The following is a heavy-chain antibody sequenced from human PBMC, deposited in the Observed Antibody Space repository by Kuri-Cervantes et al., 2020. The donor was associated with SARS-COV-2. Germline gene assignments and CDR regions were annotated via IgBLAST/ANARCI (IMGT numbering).Heavy chain of an antibody. CDR2: IFWHEDK. CDR1: GFSQNGGGVG. V-gene: IGHV2-5*01. Sequence: GPTLVHHTKTLTLTCIFSGFSQNGGGVGVGWVRQPPGKALEWLASIFWHEDKAYRPSLTSRLTITKDTSKNQVVLTLTNVEPVDTATYYCVHLGDYVDPLFDYWGQGTLVTVSS. J-gene: IGHJ4*02. D-gene: IGHD4-17*01. CDR3: VHLGDYVDPLFDY.